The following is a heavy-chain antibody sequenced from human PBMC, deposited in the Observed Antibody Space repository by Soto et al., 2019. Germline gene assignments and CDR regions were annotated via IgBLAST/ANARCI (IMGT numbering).Heavy chain of an antibody. CDR3: ARGRPDNVEVTAAAYYSYGMDV. V-gene: IGHV1-69*01. D-gene: IGHD2-2*01. CDR2: IIPFFGTT. CDR1: GDTSGNYA. Sequence: QMQLVQSGAELTEPGSSVKVSCTASGDTSGNYALSWVRQAPGQGFEWMGGIIPFFGTTTYTKKFQGRITFTADEGTSTVYMELSSVRADEADMYYCARGRPDNVEVTAAAYYSYGMDVWGQGKTVTVSS. J-gene: IGHJ6*02.